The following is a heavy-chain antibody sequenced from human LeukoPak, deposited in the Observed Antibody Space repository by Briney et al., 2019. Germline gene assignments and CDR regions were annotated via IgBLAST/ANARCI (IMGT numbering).Heavy chain of an antibody. CDR1: GGSFSGYY. CDR3: AGGALDYGGNFPDKREKTYFDY. J-gene: IGHJ4*02. CDR2: INHSGSA. Sequence: SETLSLTCAVYGGSFSGYYWSWIRQPPGKGLEWIGEINHSGSANYNPSLKSRVTISVDTSKNQFSLKLSSVTAADTAVYYCAGGALDYGGNFPDKREKTYFDYWGQGTLVTVSS. V-gene: IGHV4-34*01. D-gene: IGHD4-23*01.